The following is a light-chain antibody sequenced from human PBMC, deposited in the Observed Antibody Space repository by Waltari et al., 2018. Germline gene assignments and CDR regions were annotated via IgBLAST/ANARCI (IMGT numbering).Light chain of an antibody. CDR3: QQRTNWWS. V-gene: IGKV3-11*01. CDR2: DAS. J-gene: IGKJ1*01. CDR1: QTVNSN. Sequence: EIVLTQSPATLSLSPGARATLSCRASQTVNSNLAWYQHRPGQAPRLLIYDASNRATGIPARFSGSGSGTDFTLTISSLEPEDFAVYYCQQRTNWWSFGQGTKVDIK.